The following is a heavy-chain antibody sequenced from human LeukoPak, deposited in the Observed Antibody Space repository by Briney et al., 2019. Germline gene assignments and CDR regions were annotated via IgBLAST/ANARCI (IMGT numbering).Heavy chain of an antibody. CDR1: GRSFSGYY. CDR3: ARAVIVVAAATQRNWFDP. J-gene: IGHJ5*02. D-gene: IGHD2-15*01. CDR2: INHSGII. Sequence: SETLSLTCAVYGRSFSGYYWTWIRQTPGKGLEWIGEINHSGIIDYNPSLRSRVTISVDTSKNQFSLKLSSVTAADTAIYYCARAVIVVAAATQRNWFDPWGQGTLVTVSS. V-gene: IGHV4-34*01.